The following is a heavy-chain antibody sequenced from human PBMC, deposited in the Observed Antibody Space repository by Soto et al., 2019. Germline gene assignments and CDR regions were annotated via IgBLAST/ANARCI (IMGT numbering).Heavy chain of an antibody. Sequence: EVQLLESGGALVQSGGSLTLSCTASGFTFSNSAMGWVRQAPGKGLEWVSGVSGSGGSTYYANSVKGRFSISRDNSRNTVFLQLNSLSAEDTAIYYCAKAMSIGVSSGSFDYWGQGTLVTVSS. V-gene: IGHV3-23*01. J-gene: IGHJ4*02. CDR1: GFTFSNSA. D-gene: IGHD2-8*01. CDR2: VSGSGGST. CDR3: AKAMSIGVSSGSFDY.